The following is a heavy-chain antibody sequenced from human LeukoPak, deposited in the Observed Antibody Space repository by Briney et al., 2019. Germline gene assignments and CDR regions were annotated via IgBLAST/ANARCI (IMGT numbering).Heavy chain of an antibody. CDR3: ARDSIRKGLTGDWDDAFDI. CDR1: GGTFISYA. V-gene: IGHV1-69*13. Sequence: ASVKVSCKASGGTFISYAISWVRQAPGQGLEWMGGIIPIFGTANYAQKFQGRVTITADESTSTAYMELSSLRSEDTAVYYCARDSIRKGLTGDWDDAFDIWGQGTMVTVSS. D-gene: IGHD7-27*01. J-gene: IGHJ3*02. CDR2: IIPIFGTA.